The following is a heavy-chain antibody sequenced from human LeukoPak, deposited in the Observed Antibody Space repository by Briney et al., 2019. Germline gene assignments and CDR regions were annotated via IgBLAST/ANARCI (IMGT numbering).Heavy chain of an antibody. CDR3: TRERRGSYFAFES. J-gene: IGHJ4*02. V-gene: IGHV3-11*01. Sequence: PGGSPRLSCAASGFSISDYYMSWIRRSPGKGLEWISYVTSSGGSTKYADSVKGRFTISRDNAKNSVALQMNSLRAEDTAVYYCTRERRGSYFAFESWGQGTLVTVSS. D-gene: IGHD3-10*01. CDR2: VTSSGGST. CDR1: GFSISDYY.